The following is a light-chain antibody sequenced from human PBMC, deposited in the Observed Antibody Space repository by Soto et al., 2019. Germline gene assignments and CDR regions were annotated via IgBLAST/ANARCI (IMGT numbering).Light chain of an antibody. J-gene: IGLJ1*01. CDR1: SSDVGGYNY. Sequence: HSVLTQAASVSGFPGQSISISCTGTSSDVGGYNYVSWYQQHPGKAPKLMIYDVSNRPSGVSNRFSGSKSGNTTSLTISGLQAEDEADYYCSSYTSSSTPVFGTGTKVTVL. CDR3: SSYTSSSTPV. V-gene: IGLV2-14*01. CDR2: DVS.